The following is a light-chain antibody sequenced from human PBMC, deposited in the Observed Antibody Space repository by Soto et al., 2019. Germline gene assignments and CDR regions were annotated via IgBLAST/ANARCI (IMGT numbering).Light chain of an antibody. CDR3: QQYGSSPWT. Sequence: EIVMTQSPATLSVSPGERATLSCRASQSVSSYLAWYQQKPGQAPRLLIYGASGRATGIPDRFSGSGSGTDFTLTISRLEPEDFAVYYCQQYGSSPWTFGQGTKVDIK. CDR1: QSVSSY. J-gene: IGKJ1*01. V-gene: IGKV3-20*01. CDR2: GAS.